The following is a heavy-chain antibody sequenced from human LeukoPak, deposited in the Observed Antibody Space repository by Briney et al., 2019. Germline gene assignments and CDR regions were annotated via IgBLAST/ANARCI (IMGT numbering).Heavy chain of an antibody. V-gene: IGHV4-59*08. CDR3: AKFTGGGAAFDI. D-gene: IGHD1-26*01. CDR1: GGTISSYY. Sequence: SETLSLTCTVSGGTISSYYWNWIRQPPGKGLEWIGYIHDSGSTKYNPSLKSRVTISVDTSKNQFSLKLSSVTAADTAVYYCAKFTGGGAAFDIWGQGTMVTVSS. CDR2: IHDSGST. J-gene: IGHJ3*02.